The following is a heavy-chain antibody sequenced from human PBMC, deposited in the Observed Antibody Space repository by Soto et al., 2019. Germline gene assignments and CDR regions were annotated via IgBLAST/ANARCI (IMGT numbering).Heavy chain of an antibody. V-gene: IGHV3-48*01. J-gene: IGHJ4*02. Sequence: GGSLRLSCAASGFTFSIYSMNWACQPPGKGLEWVSYISSSSSTIYYADSVKGRFTISRDNAKNSLYLQMNSLRAEDTAVYYCARDPTPYYDILTGYEPIDYWGQGTLVTGSS. CDR2: ISSSSSTI. CDR3: ARDPTPYYDILTGYEPIDY. CDR1: GFTFSIYS. D-gene: IGHD3-9*01.